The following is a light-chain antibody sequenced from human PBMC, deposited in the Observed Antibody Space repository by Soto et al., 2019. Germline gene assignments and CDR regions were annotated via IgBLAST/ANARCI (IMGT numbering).Light chain of an antibody. CDR1: QSVTNNY. Sequence: DIVLTQSPGTLSLSPGERATLSCRASQSVTNNYLAWYQQKPGQAPRLLIYGASNRATRIPGRFSGSGSGTDFTLTISRLEPEDFAVYYCQKYGGSTTWTFGQGTKVEIK. V-gene: IGKV3-20*01. CDR2: GAS. J-gene: IGKJ1*01. CDR3: QKYGGSTTWT.